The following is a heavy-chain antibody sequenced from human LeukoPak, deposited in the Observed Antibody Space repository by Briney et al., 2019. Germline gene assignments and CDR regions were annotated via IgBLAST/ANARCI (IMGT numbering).Heavy chain of an antibody. CDR1: GFTFVDYG. J-gene: IGHJ6*03. CDR2: ISSSSSTI. CDR3: ARLWSGYYMDV. V-gene: IGHV3-48*04. Sequence: GGSLRLSCATSGFTFVDYGLSWVRQAPGKGLEWVSYISSSSSTIYYADSVKGRFTISRDNAKNSLYLQMNSLRAEDTAVYYCARLWSGYYMDVWGKGTTVTVSS. D-gene: IGHD3-3*01.